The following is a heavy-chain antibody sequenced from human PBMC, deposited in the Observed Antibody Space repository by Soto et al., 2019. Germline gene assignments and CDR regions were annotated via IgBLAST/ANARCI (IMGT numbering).Heavy chain of an antibody. CDR2: INAGNGNT. CDR1: GYTFTSYA. CDR3: ARDPLYSSSWYLFDY. V-gene: IGHV1-3*01. D-gene: IGHD6-13*01. J-gene: IGHJ4*02. Sequence: ASVKVSCKASGYTFTSYAMHWVRQAPGQRLEWMGWINAGNGNTKYSQKSQGRVTITRDTSASTAYMELSSLRSEDTAVYYCARDPLYSSSWYLFDYWGQGTLVTVSS.